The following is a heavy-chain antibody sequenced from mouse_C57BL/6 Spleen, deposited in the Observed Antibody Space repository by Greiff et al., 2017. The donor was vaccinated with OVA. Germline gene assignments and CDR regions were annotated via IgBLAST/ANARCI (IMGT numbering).Heavy chain of an antibody. CDR1: GYSFTDYN. V-gene: IGHV1-39*01. J-gene: IGHJ2*01. CDR2: INPNYGTT. D-gene: IGHD1-1*01. CDR3: ARERTVVATTPFDY. Sequence: VQLQQSGPELVKPGASVKISCKASGYSFTDYNMNWVKQSNGKSLEWIGVINPNYGTTSYNQKFKGKATLTVDQSSSTAYMQLNSLTSEDSAVYDCARERTVVATTPFDYWGQGTTLTVSS.